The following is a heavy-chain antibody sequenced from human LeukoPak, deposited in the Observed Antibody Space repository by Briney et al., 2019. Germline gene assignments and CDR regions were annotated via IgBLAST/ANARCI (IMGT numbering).Heavy chain of an antibody. CDR2: INHSGST. Sequence: PSETLSLTCAVYGGSFSGYYWNWIRQPPGKGLEWIGEINHSGSTNYNPSLKSRVTISVDTSKNQFSLQLTSVTAADTAVYYCARGRDYYYDSSGYYYNYFDYWGQGTLVTVSS. CDR1: GGSFSGYY. D-gene: IGHD3-22*01. J-gene: IGHJ4*02. CDR3: ARGRDYYYDSSGYYYNYFDY. V-gene: IGHV4-34*01.